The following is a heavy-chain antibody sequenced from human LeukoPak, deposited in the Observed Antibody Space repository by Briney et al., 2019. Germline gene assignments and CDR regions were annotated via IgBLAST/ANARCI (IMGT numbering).Heavy chain of an antibody. CDR3: ASGLLMAGGTLDH. J-gene: IGHJ4*02. V-gene: IGHV3-74*01. Sequence: GGSLRLSCAASGFIFSTYAMSWVRQAPGEGLEWVSRLDTGGRTTTYADSVRGRFTISRDNAKDTLYLQMNSLRAEDTAVYYCASGLLMAGGTLDHWGRGTLVTVSS. CDR1: GFIFSTYA. D-gene: IGHD6-19*01. CDR2: LDTGGRTT.